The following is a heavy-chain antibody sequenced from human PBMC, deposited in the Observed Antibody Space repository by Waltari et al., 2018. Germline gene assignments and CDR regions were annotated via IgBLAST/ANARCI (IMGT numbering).Heavy chain of an antibody. V-gene: IGHV1-18*01. J-gene: IGHJ5*02. CDR1: GYTFTNYG. CDR2: ISAYNGNT. Sequence: QVQLVQSGAEVKKPGASVKVSCKASGYTFTNYGITWLRQAPGQGLEWMGWISAYNGNTNYAQILQGRVTMTTDTSTNTAYMELRSLRSDDTAVYYCAREGDGSGRRGWFDPWGQGTLVTVSS. CDR3: AREGDGSGRRGWFDP. D-gene: IGHD3-10*01.